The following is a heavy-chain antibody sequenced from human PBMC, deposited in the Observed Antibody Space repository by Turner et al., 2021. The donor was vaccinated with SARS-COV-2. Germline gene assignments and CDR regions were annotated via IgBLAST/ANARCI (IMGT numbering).Heavy chain of an antibody. CDR1: GFTFSSYS. D-gene: IGHD1-26*01. Sequence: EVQLVESGGGLLKTGGYLRLSCAASGFTFSSYSMNWVRQAPGKGLEWVSFISSSSSYIYYADSVKGRFTISRDNAKNSLYLQMNSLRAEDTAVYYCARELAGRFGGATEIDYWGQGTLVTVSS. V-gene: IGHV3-21*01. J-gene: IGHJ4*02. CDR3: ARELAGRFGGATEIDY. CDR2: ISSSSSYI.